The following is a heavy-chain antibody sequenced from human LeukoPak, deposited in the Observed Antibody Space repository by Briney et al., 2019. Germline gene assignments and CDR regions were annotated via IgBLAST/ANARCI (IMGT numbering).Heavy chain of an antibody. CDR2: IIPIFGTA. J-gene: IGHJ6*02. D-gene: IGHD6-19*01. V-gene: IGHV1-69*01. CDR1: GGTFTSYA. Sequence: SVKLSCNASGGTFTSYAISWVPQAPGQGLEWLRGIIPIFGTANYAQKFQGRVTITADESTSTAYMELSSLRSEDTAVYYCRIAVAGRRGRNYNYGMDVWGQGTTVTVSS. CDR3: RIAVAGRRGRNYNYGMDV.